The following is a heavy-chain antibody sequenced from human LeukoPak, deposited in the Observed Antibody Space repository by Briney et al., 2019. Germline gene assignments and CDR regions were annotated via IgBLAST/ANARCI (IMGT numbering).Heavy chain of an antibody. D-gene: IGHD2-8*02. CDR3: ARGDPMIGGVGPMDV. CDR2: INHSGST. CDR1: GRSFSGYY. J-gene: IGHJ6*02. Sequence: SETLSLTCTVYGRSFSGYYWKCIRQPPGKGLEWIGEINHSGSTNYNPSRRSRVTISVDTSKNEFSLELSSVTAADTAVYYCARGDPMIGGVGPMDVWGQGDTVTVSS. V-gene: IGHV4-34*01.